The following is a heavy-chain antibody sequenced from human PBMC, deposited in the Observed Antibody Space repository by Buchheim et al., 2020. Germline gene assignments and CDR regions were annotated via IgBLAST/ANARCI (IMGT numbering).Heavy chain of an antibody. CDR2: IYSSGST. Sequence: QVQLQESGPGLVKPSETLSVTCTVSGGSVTSGNFYWSWIRQPPGKGLEWIGYIYSSGSTNYHPSLKSRVSISVDTSKNQFSLKLNSVTAADSAVYYCARAHYYDVTGYSSYDFDYWGQGT. CDR3: ARAHYYDVTGYSSYDFDY. CDR1: GGSVTSGNFY. V-gene: IGHV4-61*01. J-gene: IGHJ4*02. D-gene: IGHD3-22*01.